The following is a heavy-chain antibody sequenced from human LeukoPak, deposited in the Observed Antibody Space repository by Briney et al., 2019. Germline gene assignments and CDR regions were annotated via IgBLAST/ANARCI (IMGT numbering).Heavy chain of an antibody. CDR2: MNPNTGRT. V-gene: IGHV1-8*01. J-gene: IGHJ4*02. CDR3: ARLSQTPDYYSSGGYYYLGY. D-gene: IGHD3-22*01. CDR1: RYTFSSYD. Sequence: ASVKVSCKASRYTFSSYDINWVREAAGQGLEWMGWMNPNTGRTGFAQKFQGRLTMARDTSISTAYMELSSLRSEDTAVYYCARLSQTPDYYSSGGYYYLGYWGQGTPVTVSS.